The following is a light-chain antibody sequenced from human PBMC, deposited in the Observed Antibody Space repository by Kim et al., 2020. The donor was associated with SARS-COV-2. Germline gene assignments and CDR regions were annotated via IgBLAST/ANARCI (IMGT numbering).Light chain of an antibody. CDR2: TNN. CDR1: SSNIGNNY. J-gene: IGLJ3*02. Sequence: QSALTQPPSASGTPGQRVSISCSGSSSNIGNNYVMWYQQVPGTAPKLLIFTNNQRPSGVPDRFSGSKSGISASLAISGLRSEDEADYYCATWDDSLSGRVFGGGTQLTVL. CDR3: ATWDDSLSGRV. V-gene: IGLV1-47*02.